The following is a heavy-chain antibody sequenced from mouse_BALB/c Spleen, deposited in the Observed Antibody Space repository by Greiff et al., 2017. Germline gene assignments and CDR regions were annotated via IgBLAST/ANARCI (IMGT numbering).Heavy chain of an antibody. CDR3: ARDPYYGSSYVGWFAY. D-gene: IGHD1-1*01. V-gene: IGHV7-3*02. CDR1: GFTFTDYY. J-gene: IGHJ3*01. Sequence: EVHLVESGGGLVQPGGSLRLSCATSGFTFTDYYMSWVRQPPGKALEWLGFIRNKANGYTTEYSASVKGRFTISRDNSQSILYLQMNTLRAEDSATYYCARDPYYGSSYVGWFAYWGQGTLVTVSA. CDR2: IRNKANGYTT.